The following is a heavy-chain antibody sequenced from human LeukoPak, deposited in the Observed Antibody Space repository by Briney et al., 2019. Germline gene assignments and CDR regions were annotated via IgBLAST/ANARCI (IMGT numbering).Heavy chain of an antibody. D-gene: IGHD3-10*01. CDR1: GGSISSGSYY. CDR3: AKEGMIRGVIDY. Sequence: PSETLSLTCTVSGGSISSGSYYWSWIRQPAGKGLEWIGRIYSSGSTNYNPSLKSRVTMSIDTSTNQFSLKLNSLTAADTAVYYCAKEGMIRGVIDYWGQGALVTDSS. V-gene: IGHV4-61*02. CDR2: IYSSGST. J-gene: IGHJ4*02.